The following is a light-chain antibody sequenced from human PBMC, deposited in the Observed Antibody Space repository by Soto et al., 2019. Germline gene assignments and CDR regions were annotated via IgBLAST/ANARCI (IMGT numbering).Light chain of an antibody. Sequence: DLPMTQSPFTLAASVGDRRTIPCRASQSISSWLAWYQQKPGKAPKLLIYEASILESGVPSRFSGSGFATEFTLTINGLLPEDFVTYYCQQYNNWPTFGQGTKVDIK. CDR1: QSISSW. CDR3: QQYNNWPT. CDR2: EAS. V-gene: IGKV1-5*03. J-gene: IGKJ1*01.